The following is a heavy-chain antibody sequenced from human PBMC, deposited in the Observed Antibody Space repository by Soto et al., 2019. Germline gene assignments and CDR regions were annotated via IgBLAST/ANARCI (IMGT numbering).Heavy chain of an antibody. D-gene: IGHD5-12*01. Sequence: APVKLDRTSSGYTYSVDVISRLLLAPGQGLEWMGWISAYNGNTNYAQKLQGRVTMTTDTSTSTAYMELRRLRSDDTAVYYCARQFRGGYEYDYWRQRSLVPVFS. CDR3: ARQFRGGYEYDY. CDR1: GYTYSVDV. J-gene: IGHJ4*02. CDR2: ISAYNGNT. V-gene: IGHV1-18*01.